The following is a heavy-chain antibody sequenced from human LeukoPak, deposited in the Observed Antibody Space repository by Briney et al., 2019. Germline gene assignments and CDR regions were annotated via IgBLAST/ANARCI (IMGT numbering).Heavy chain of an antibody. Sequence: GGSLRLSCAVSGFISSGSSMSWVRQAPGKGLEWVSAITRSGAYTNYADSVKGRFTISRDDSENTLYLQMNSLRAEDTAVYYCARVGWFGELTRHPGGDFWGQGTLVTVSS. J-gene: IGHJ4*02. CDR1: GFISSGSS. CDR3: ARVGWFGELTRHPGGDF. D-gene: IGHD3-10*01. V-gene: IGHV3-23*01. CDR2: ITRSGAYT.